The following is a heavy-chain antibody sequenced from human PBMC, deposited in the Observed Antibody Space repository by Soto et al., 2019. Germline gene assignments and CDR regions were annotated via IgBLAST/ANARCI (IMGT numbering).Heavy chain of an antibody. J-gene: IGHJ5*02. D-gene: IGHD1-26*01. V-gene: IGHV1-18*04. CDR1: GYTFTSYG. CDR2: ISAYNGNT. CDR3: ATVKYDRVSGSTSDWLDT. Sequence: ASVKVSCKASGYTFTSYGISWVRQAPGQGLEWMGWISAYNGNTNYAQKLQGRVTMTTDTSTSTAYMELRSLRSDDTAVYYCATVKYDRVSGSTSDWLDTWGQGTLVTVSS.